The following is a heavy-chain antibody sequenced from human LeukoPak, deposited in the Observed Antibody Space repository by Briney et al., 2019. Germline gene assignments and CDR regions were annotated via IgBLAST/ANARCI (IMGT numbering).Heavy chain of an antibody. CDR3: ASSIVVVPAAILAGGYYYYMDV. J-gene: IGHJ6*03. D-gene: IGHD2-2*01. V-gene: IGHV3-53*01. CDR1: GFTVSSNY. CDR2: IYSGGST. Sequence: GGSLRLSCAASGFTVSSNYMSWVRQAPGKGLEWVSVIYSGGSTYYADSVKGRFTISRDNSKNTLYLQMNSLRAEDTAVYYCASSIVVVPAAILAGGYYYYMDVWGKGTTVTVSS.